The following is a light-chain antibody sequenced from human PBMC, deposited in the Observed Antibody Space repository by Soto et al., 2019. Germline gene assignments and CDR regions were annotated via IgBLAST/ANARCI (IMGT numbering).Light chain of an antibody. Sequence: QSVLTQPASVSGSPGQSITISCTGTSSDVGGYNYVSWYQQHPGKAPKLMIYDVSNRPSGVSNRFSGSKSGNTASLTISALQPQDETDYYCSSYTSSSPLYVFGTGTKVXVL. CDR3: SSYTSSSPLYV. V-gene: IGLV2-14*01. CDR1: SSDVGGYNY. CDR2: DVS. J-gene: IGLJ1*01.